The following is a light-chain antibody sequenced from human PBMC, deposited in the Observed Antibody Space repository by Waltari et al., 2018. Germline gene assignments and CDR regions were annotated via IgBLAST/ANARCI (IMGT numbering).Light chain of an antibody. Sequence: DIELTQSPSTLSASVGDRVTSTCRPNQSIDFWLAWYQQRPGEAPKGLIYLATHLESGVPSRFSGRRSGTEFTLTISDLKPEDFGTYYCQRSKAYPLTFGGGTKVDIK. V-gene: IGKV1-5*03. CDR3: QRSKAYPLT. CDR1: QSIDFW. J-gene: IGKJ4*01. CDR2: LAT.